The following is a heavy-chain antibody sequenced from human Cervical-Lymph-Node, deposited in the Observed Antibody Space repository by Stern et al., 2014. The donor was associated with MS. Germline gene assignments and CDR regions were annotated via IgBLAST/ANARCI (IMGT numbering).Heavy chain of an antibody. J-gene: IGHJ3*02. V-gene: IGHV2-70*04. Sequence: QINLKESGPALVKPTQTLTLTCTFSGFSLSTSGMRVSWIRQPPGQALEWLGSIGWGDDKFYSTFLQTRLTISKAPSTNPGGLYRTNMDPVDTATYYCARMVGAFDIWGQGTMVTVSS. CDR3: ARMVGAFDI. D-gene: IGHD1-26*01. CDR2: IGWGDDK. CDR1: GFSLSTSGMR.